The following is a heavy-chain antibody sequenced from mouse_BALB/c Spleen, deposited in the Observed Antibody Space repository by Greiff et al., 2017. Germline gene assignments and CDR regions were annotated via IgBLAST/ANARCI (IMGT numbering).Heavy chain of an antibody. CDR3: ARHEGNLDY. J-gene: IGHJ2*01. CDR1: GFTFSSYG. V-gene: IGHV5-6*01. CDR2: ISSGGSYT. D-gene: IGHD2-1*01. Sequence: EVHLVESGGDLVKPGGSLKLSCAASGFTFSSYGMSWVRQTPDKRLEWVATISSGGSYTYYPDSVKGRFTISRDNAKNTLYLQMSSLKSEDTAMYYCARHEGNLDYWGQGTTLTVSS.